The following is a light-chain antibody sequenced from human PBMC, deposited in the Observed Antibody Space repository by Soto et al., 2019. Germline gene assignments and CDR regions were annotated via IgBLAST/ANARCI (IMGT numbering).Light chain of an antibody. CDR1: QTISTF. J-gene: IGKJ1*01. CDR3: QQYNSYSSWT. V-gene: IGKV1-5*01. Sequence: DIQLTQSPSSLSASVGDRVSITCRTSQTISTFLNWYHHRPGQAPKLLIYSISNLQSGVPSRFSGSGSGTEFTLTISSLQTDDFATYYCQQYNSYSSWTFGQGTKVEIK. CDR2: SIS.